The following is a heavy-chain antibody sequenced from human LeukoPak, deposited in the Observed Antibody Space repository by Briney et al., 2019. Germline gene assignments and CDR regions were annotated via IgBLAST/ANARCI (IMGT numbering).Heavy chain of an antibody. D-gene: IGHD4-11*01. V-gene: IGHV3-30*02. CDR1: GFTFSSYG. CDR2: IRYDGSNK. Sequence: GGSLRLSCSASGFTFSSYGMHWVRQAPGKGLEWVAFIRYDGSNKYYADSVKGRFTISRDNSKNTLYLQMNSLRAEDTAVYYCANGHDYSNQLRDYWGQGTLVTVSS. J-gene: IGHJ4*02. CDR3: ANGHDYSNQLRDY.